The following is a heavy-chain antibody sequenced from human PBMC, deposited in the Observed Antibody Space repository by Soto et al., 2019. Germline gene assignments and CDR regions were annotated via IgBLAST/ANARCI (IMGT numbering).Heavy chain of an antibody. D-gene: IGHD1-7*01. J-gene: IGHJ5*02. V-gene: IGHV4-59*01. CDR2: IYYSGST. CDR3: ARASGTTFWFDP. CDR1: GGSISSYY. Sequence: SETLSLTCTVSGGSISSYYWSWIRQPPGKGLEWIGYIYYSGSTNYNPSLKSRVTISVDTSKNQFSLKLSSVTAADTAVYYCARASGTTFWFDPWGQGTLVTVSS.